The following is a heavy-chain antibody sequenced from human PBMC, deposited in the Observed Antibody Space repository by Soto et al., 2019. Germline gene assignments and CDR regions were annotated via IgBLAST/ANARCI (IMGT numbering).Heavy chain of an antibody. CDR1: GFTFDDYA. D-gene: IGHD6-19*01. CDR2: ISWNSGSI. Sequence: GGPLRLSCAASGFTFDDYAMHWVRQAPGKGLEWVSGISWNSGSIGYADSVKGRFTISRDNAKNSLYLQMNSLRAEDTALYYCAKGKYSSFFDYWGQGTLVTVSS. J-gene: IGHJ4*02. CDR3: AKGKYSSFFDY. V-gene: IGHV3-9*01.